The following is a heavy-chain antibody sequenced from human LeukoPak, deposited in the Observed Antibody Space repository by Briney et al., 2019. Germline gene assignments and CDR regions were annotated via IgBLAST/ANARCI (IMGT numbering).Heavy chain of an antibody. CDR1: GGSISSSSYY. Sequence: SETLSLTCTVSGGSISSSSYYWGWIRQPPGKGLEWIGSIYYSGSTYYNPSLKSRVTISVDTSKNQFSLKLSSVTAADTAVYYCARVPDYGGNSGPLYYYYMDVWGKGTTVTVSS. D-gene: IGHD4-23*01. CDR3: ARVPDYGGNSGPLYYYYMDV. V-gene: IGHV4-39*07. J-gene: IGHJ6*03. CDR2: IYYSGST.